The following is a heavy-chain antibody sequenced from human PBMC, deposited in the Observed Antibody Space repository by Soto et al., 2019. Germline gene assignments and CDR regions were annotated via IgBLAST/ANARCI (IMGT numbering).Heavy chain of an antibody. D-gene: IGHD6-19*01. J-gene: IGHJ4*02. Sequence: QMQLVQSGPEVKKPGTSVKVSCKASGFTFTSSAMQWVRQARGQRLEWIGWIVVGSGNTNYAQKFQERVTITRDMSTSTADMELSSLRSEDTAVYYCAAGGLEQWLVRSYYFDYWGQGTLVTVSS. CDR3: AAGGLEQWLVRSYYFDY. V-gene: IGHV1-58*02. CDR1: GFTFTSSA. CDR2: IVVGSGNT.